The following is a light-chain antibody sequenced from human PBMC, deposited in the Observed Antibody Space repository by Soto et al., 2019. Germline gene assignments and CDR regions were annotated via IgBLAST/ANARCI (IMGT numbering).Light chain of an antibody. CDR1: SGYIGGYNY. Sequence: QSALTQPASVSGSPGQSITISCTGTSGYIGGYNYVSWYQQHPGKAPKLLISEVTNRPSGVSNRFSASKSGNTASLTISGLQAEDEADYYCSSYTTNITPVVFGGGTKLTVL. CDR3: SSYTTNITPVV. CDR2: EVT. V-gene: IGLV2-14*01. J-gene: IGLJ2*01.